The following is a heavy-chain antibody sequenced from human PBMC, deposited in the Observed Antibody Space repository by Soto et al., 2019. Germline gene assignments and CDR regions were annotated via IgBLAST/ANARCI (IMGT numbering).Heavy chain of an antibody. V-gene: IGHV1-3*01. J-gene: IGHJ4*02. CDR1: GYTFISYA. CDR3: ATGPHYDDSSGYYGY. CDR2: INAGNGNT. D-gene: IGHD3-22*01. Sequence: ASVKVSCKASGYTFISYAMHWVRQAPGQRLEWMGWINAGNGNTKYSQKVQGRVTITRDTSASTAYMELSSLRSEDTAVYYCATGPHYDDSSGYYGYWGQGTLVTVSS.